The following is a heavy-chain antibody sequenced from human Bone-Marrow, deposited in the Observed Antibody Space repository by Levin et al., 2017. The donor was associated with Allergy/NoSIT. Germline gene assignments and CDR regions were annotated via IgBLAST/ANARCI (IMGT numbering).Heavy chain of an antibody. CDR2: ISTGGETP. CDR1: GFDFSSYA. V-gene: IGHV3-23*01. CDR3: AKDRWRGRRISPFDS. J-gene: IGHJ4*02. D-gene: IGHD2-15*01. Sequence: PGGSLRLSCAASGFDFSSYAMNWVRQAPGQGLEWVSGISTGGETPYYADSVKGRFAISRDNSKNTLSLEMNSLSPDDTAAYFCAKDRWRGRRISPFDSWGQGTLVTVSS.